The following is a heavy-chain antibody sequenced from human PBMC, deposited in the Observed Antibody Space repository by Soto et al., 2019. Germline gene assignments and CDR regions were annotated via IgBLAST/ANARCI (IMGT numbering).Heavy chain of an antibody. V-gene: IGHV3-23*01. CDR2: ISGSGGST. CDR3: AIAYDYGSGSYYPFDY. Sequence: EVQLLESGGGLVQPGGSLRLSCAASGFTFSSYAMSWVRQAPGKGLEWVSAISGSGGSTYYADSVKGRFTISRDNSKNMMYLQMNSLRAEDTAVYYCAIAYDYGSGSYYPFDYWGQGTVVTVSS. D-gene: IGHD3-10*01. CDR1: GFTFSSYA. J-gene: IGHJ4*02.